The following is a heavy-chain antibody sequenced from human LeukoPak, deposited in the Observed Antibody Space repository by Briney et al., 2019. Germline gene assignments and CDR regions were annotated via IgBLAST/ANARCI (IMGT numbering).Heavy chain of an antibody. CDR2: INPNSGGT. V-gene: IGHV1-2*02. CDR1: GYTFTCYY. D-gene: IGHD6-13*01. Sequence: GASVKVSCKASGYTFTCYYMHWVRQAPGQGQEWMGWINPNSGGTNYAQKFQGRVTMTRDTSISTAYMELRRLRSDDTAVYYCARVSIAAEPFDYWGEGTLVTVAS. J-gene: IGHJ4*02. CDR3: ARVSIAAEPFDY.